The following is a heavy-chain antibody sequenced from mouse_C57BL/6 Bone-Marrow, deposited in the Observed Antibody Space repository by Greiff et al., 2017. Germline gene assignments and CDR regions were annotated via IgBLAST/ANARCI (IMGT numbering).Heavy chain of an antibody. CDR2: IYPGDGDT. D-gene: IGHD1-1*01. V-gene: IGHV1-80*01. CDR3: ARSLYYYPYWYFDV. Sequence: VQLQQSGAELVKPGASVKISCKASGYAFSSYWMNWVKQRPGKGLEWIGQIYPGDGDTNYNGKFKGKATLTADKSSRTAYMQLSSLTSEDSAVYFCARSLYYYPYWYFDVWGTGTTVTVSS. CDR1: GYAFSSYW. J-gene: IGHJ1*03.